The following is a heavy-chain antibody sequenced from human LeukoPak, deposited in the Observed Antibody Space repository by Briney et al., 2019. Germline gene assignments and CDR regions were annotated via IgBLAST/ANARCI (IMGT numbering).Heavy chain of an antibody. D-gene: IGHD3-22*01. CDR2: MYYSESP. CDR3: ARSYDTNNRQRFDS. CDR1: GASIRSYY. Sequence: SETLSLTCTVSGASIRSYYWSWIRQPPGKGLEWIAYMYYSESPNYNPSLKSRVTMSGDTSRNQFSLKLNSVTAADTAVYYCARSYDTNNRQRFDSWGQGILVTVSP. J-gene: IGHJ4*02. V-gene: IGHV4-59*08.